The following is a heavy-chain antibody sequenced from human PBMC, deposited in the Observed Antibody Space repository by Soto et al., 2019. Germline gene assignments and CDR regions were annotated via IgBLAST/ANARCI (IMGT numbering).Heavy chain of an antibody. CDR3: ARSSSAIFGVVIIQAIDYGMDV. V-gene: IGHV4-59*01. J-gene: IGHJ6*02. D-gene: IGHD3-3*01. Sequence: SETLSLTCTVSGGYISSYYWSWVRQPPGKGLEWIGYIYYSGSTNYNPSLKSRVTISVDTSKNQFSLKLSSVTAADTAVYYCARSSSAIFGVVIIQAIDYGMDVWGQGTTVTVSS. CDR2: IYYSGST. CDR1: GGYISSYY.